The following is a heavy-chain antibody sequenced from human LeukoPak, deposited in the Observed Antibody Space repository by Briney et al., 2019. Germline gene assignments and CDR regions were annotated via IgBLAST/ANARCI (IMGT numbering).Heavy chain of an antibody. D-gene: IGHD2-2*01. J-gene: IGHJ3*02. V-gene: IGHV3-9*01. CDR2: INSNSDGI. CDR1: GFTFDDYA. Sequence: PGRSLRLSCAASGFTFDDYAMHWVRQAPGKGLEWVSGINSNSDGIDYADSVKGRFTISRDNAKYSLYLQMNSLRAEDTAVYYCATEYCSRTSFAKAGCAICGQGTMVTVSS. CDR3: ATEYCSRTSFAKAGCAI.